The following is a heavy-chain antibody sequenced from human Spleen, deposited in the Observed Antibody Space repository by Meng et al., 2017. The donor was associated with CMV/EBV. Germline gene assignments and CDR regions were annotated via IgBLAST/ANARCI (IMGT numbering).Heavy chain of an antibody. Sequence: GESLKISCAASGFTFSSYWMSWVHQAPGRGLEWVASIKPDGSEKYYVDSVKGRFTISRDNAKNSLYLQMNSLRVENTAVYYCATYSITYGWLDPWGQGTLVTVSS. V-gene: IGHV3-7*01. CDR1: GFTFSSYW. J-gene: IGHJ5*02. CDR2: IKPDGSEK. CDR3: ATYSITYGWLDP. D-gene: IGHD2-2*01.